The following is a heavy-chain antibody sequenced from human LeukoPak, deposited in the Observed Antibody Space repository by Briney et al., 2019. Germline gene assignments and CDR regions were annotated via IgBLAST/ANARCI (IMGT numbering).Heavy chain of an antibody. J-gene: IGHJ3*02. V-gene: IGHV4-39*07. CDR3: ARELPAGAFDI. CDR2: INYGGST. CDR1: GGSISSGTYY. Sequence: SETLSLTCSVSGGSISSGTYYWAWIRQPPGQGLEWIGCINYGGSTYSNPSLKSRVTISVDTSKNQFSLKMSSVTAADTAVYFCARELPAGAFDIWGQGTMVTVSS. D-gene: IGHD1-14*01.